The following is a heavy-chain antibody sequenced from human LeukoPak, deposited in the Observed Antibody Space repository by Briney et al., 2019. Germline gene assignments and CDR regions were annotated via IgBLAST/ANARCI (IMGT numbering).Heavy chain of an antibody. D-gene: IGHD6-13*01. CDR2: INAGNGNR. J-gene: IGHJ4*02. CDR3: ARFLGDAAAPGY. V-gene: IGHV1-3*01. CDR1: GYSFTNYA. Sequence: ASVEVSCKASGYSFTNYAIHWVRQAPGQRLEWMGWINAGNGNRIYSQKLQGRVTITRDTSASTAYMELNSLISEDTAVYYCARFLGDAAAPGYWGQGTLVTVSS.